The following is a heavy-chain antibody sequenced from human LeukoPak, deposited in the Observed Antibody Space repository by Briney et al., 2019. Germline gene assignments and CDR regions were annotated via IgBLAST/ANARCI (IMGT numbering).Heavy chain of an antibody. J-gene: IGHJ4*02. CDR3: AGRFDY. V-gene: IGHV3-23*01. CDR2: ISSSGDST. CDR1: GFTFSSYS. D-gene: IGHD1-26*01. Sequence: GGSLRLSCAASGFTFSSYSMNWVRQAPRKGLEWVSGISSSGDSTYYADSVKGRFTISRDNSKNTLYVQMNSLRAEDTAVYCCAGRFDYWGQGTLVTVSS.